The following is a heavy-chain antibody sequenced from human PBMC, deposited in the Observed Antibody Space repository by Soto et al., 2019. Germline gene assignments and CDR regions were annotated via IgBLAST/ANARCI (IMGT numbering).Heavy chain of an antibody. Sequence: EVQLVESGGGLVQPGGSLRLSCAASGFTFSSYALNWVRQAPGKGLERLSYISGSGGTAYYADSVQGRFTISRDNAKNSLYLQLNSLRDEDAAVYYCTRDVSGYVRFDDWGQGTLVTVS. CDR2: ISGSGGTA. CDR3: TRDVSGYVRFDD. D-gene: IGHD5-12*01. CDR1: GFTFSSYA. V-gene: IGHV3-48*03. J-gene: IGHJ4*02.